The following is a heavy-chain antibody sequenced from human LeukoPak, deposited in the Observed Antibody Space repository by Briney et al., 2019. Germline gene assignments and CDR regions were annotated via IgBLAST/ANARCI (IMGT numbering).Heavy chain of an antibody. Sequence: SETLSLTCTVSGGTISSYYWSWIRQPPGKGLEWIGNIDYSRDTNYNPSLRSRVTILVDKSRNQFSLKLNSVTAADTAVYYCARNGPHYYDKSGYLDSWGQGTLVTVSS. CDR3: ARNGPHYYDKSGYLDS. J-gene: IGHJ4*02. CDR1: GGTISSYY. V-gene: IGHV4-59*03. CDR2: IDYSRDT. D-gene: IGHD3-22*01.